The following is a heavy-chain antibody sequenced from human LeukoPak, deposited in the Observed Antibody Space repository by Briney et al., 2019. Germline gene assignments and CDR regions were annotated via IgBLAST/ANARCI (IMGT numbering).Heavy chain of an antibody. V-gene: IGHV3-30*04. D-gene: IGHD1-14*01. CDR2: ISYDGSSK. CDR3: ARGDKQLLFNRNKGGFDP. Sequence: GGSLRLSCAASGFTFSSYALHWVRQAPGKGLEWVTVISYDGSSKYYADSVKGRFTISRDNSKNTLYLQMNSLRPEDTAVYYCARGDKQLLFNRNKGGFDPWGQGALVTVSS. J-gene: IGHJ5*02. CDR1: GFTFSSYA.